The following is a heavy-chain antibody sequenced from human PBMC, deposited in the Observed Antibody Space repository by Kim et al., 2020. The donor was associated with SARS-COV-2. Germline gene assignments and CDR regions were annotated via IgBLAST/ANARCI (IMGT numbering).Heavy chain of an antibody. D-gene: IGHD1-26*01. J-gene: IGHJ4*02. CDR3: ARRSGSYPDVYYFDY. CDR2: IIPIFGTA. V-gene: IGHV1-69*13. Sequence: SVKVSCKASGGTFSSYAISWVRQAPGQGLEWMGGIIPIFGTANYAQKFQGRVTITADESTSTAYMELSSLRSEDTAVYYCARRSGSYPDVYYFDYWAQGTLVTVSS. CDR1: GGTFSSYA.